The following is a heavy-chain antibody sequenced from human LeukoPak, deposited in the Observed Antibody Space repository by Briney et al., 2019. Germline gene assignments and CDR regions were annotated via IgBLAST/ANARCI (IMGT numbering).Heavy chain of an antibody. CDR2: LAGNGFTT. CDR1: GFTFSSYE. J-gene: IGHJ4*02. D-gene: IGHD3-10*01. V-gene: IGHV3-23*05. CDR3: AKFEGKLQVRGPFDS. Sequence: QPGGSLRLSCAASGFTFSSYEMHWVRQAPGKGLEWVSSLAGNGFTTYYADSAKGRFTISRDNSKNILFLQMSSLRAEDSAIYYCAKFEGKLQVRGPFDSWGPGTHVTVSS.